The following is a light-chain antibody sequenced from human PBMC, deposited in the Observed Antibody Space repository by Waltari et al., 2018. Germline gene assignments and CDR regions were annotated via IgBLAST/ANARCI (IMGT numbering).Light chain of an antibody. V-gene: IGLV2-23*01. CDR2: EGN. J-gene: IGLJ2*01. CDR1: RSDAGRYDL. Sequence: QSALTQPAPVSGSPGQSRTVFRTGARSDAGRYDLVCWYQQHPGKAPKLIIYEGNKRPSGVSNRFSGFKSGNTASLTISGLQAEDEAEYYCSSNAGRGIVFGGGTKLTVL. CDR3: SSNAGRGIV.